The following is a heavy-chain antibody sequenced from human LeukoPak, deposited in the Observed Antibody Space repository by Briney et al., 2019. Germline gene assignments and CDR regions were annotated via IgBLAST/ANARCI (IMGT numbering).Heavy chain of an antibody. J-gene: IGHJ4*02. CDR2: IYYSGST. D-gene: IGHD6-13*01. Sequence: SETLSLTCTVSGGSISSYYWSWIRQPPGKGLERIGYIYYSGSTNYNPSLKSRVTLSVDTSKNQFSLKLSSVTAADTAVYYCARNNYGYSISWHPFYWGQGTLVTVSS. CDR3: ARNNYGYSISWHPFY. CDR1: GGSISSYY. V-gene: IGHV4-59*01.